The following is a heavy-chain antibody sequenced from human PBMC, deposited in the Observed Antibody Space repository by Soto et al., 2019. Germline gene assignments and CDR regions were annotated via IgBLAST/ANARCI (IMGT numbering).Heavy chain of an antibody. D-gene: IGHD2-15*01. CDR1: GGSISSGDYY. Sequence: QVQLQESGPGLVKPSQTLSLTCTVSGGSISSGDYYWSWIRQPPGKGLEWIGYIYYSGSTYYNPSLQGRVTISVDTSKNQFSLKRSSVTAADTAVYYCARVLVVVAATAMGNWFDPWGQGTLVTVSS. CDR2: IYYSGST. CDR3: ARVLVVVAATAMGNWFDP. V-gene: IGHV4-30-4*01. J-gene: IGHJ5*02.